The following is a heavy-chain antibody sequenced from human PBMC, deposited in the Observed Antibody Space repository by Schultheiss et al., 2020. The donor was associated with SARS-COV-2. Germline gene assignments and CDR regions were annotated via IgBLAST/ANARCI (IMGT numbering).Heavy chain of an antibody. CDR3: ARDPILGYCSSSSCPNYFDY. D-gene: IGHD2-15*01. CDR2: ISSSGSTI. CDR1: GFTFSSYE. Sequence: GGSLRLSCAASGFTFSSYEMNWVRQAPGKGLEWVSYISSSGSTIYYADSVKGRFTISRDNSKNTVDLQMNSLRAEDTAVYYCARDPILGYCSSSSCPNYFDYWGQGTLVTVSS. V-gene: IGHV3-48*03. J-gene: IGHJ4*02.